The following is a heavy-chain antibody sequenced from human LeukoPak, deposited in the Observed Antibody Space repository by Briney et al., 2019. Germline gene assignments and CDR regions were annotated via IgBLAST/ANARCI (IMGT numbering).Heavy chain of an antibody. CDR1: GFTFSSYS. CDR2: ISSSSSYI. CDR3: ARFIAAAGFDY. J-gene: IGHJ4*02. V-gene: IGHV3-21*01. D-gene: IGHD6-13*01. Sequence: PGGSLRLFCAASGFTFSSYSMTWVRQAPGKGLEWVSSISSSSSYIYYADSVKGRFTISRDNAKNSLYLQMNSLRAEDTAVYYCARFIAAAGFDYWGQGTLVTVSS.